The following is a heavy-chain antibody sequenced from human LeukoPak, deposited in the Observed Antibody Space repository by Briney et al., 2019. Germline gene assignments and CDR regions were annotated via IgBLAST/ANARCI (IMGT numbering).Heavy chain of an antibody. CDR2: IYNSGIT. J-gene: IGHJ6*03. Sequence: SETLSLTCTVSGGSVSSHFWSWIRQPPGEGLEWIGYIYNSGITNYNPSLKSRVTMSVDTSKNQFSLMLRSVTAADTAVYYCARDHLPEGAPGYYMDGWGKGTTVTVSS. CDR1: GGSVSSHF. CDR3: ARDHLPEGAPGYYMDG. V-gene: IGHV4-59*02.